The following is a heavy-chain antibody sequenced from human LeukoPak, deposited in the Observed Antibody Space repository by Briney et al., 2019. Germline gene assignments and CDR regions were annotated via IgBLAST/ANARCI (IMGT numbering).Heavy chain of an antibody. CDR1: GFTFSSSG. Sequence: GGSLRLSCAASGFTFSSSGMHWVRQAPGKGLEWVSAISGSGGSTYYADSVKGRFTISRDNSKNTLYLQMNSLRAEDTAVYYCAKGPIVVVPAVTHFDYWGQGTLVTVSS. V-gene: IGHV3-23*01. D-gene: IGHD2-2*01. CDR2: ISGSGGST. J-gene: IGHJ4*02. CDR3: AKGPIVVVPAVTHFDY.